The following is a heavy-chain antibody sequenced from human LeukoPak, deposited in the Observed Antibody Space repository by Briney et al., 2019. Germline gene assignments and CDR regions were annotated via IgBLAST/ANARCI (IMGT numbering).Heavy chain of an antibody. CDR1: GGSISGYY. J-gene: IGHJ4*02. CDR3: AREFCSSTRCYGAFDY. V-gene: IGHV4-59*01. Sequence: PSETLSLTCTVSGGSISGYYWSWIRQPPGKGLEWIGYIYYSGNTNYNPSLKSRLTISVDTSKNQFSLNLSSVTAADTAVYYCAREFCSSTRCYGAFDYWGQGVLVTVSS. CDR2: IYYSGNT. D-gene: IGHD2-2*01.